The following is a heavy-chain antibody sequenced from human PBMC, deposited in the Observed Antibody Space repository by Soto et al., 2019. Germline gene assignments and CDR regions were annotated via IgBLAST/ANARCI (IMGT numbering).Heavy chain of an antibody. CDR1: GFSVSNNY. J-gene: IGHJ4*02. CDR2: IYSGGST. Sequence: PGGSLRLSCEASGFSVSNNYMNWVRQAPGKGLEWVALIYSGGSTSYADSVKGRFTLSRDTSKNTLFLQMNSLRAEDTAVYYCARDPSYYGSGSYYYFDHWGQGTPVTVSS. D-gene: IGHD3-10*01. CDR3: ARDPSYYGSGSYYYFDH. V-gene: IGHV3-66*01.